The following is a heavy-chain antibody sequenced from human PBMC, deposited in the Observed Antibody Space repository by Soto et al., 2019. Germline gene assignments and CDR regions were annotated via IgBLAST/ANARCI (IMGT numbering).Heavy chain of an antibody. CDR1: GYTFTSYD. J-gene: IGHJ1*01. V-gene: IGHV1-69*13. Sequence: GASVKVSWKASGYTFTSYDISWVRQAPGQRLEWMGGIIPIFGTANYAQKFQGRGTITAEESTSTAYMELSSLRSEDTAVFYCARENSPGTHHYVMAFRAQGPSVPVSS. CDR3: ARENSPGTHHYVMAF. D-gene: IGHD2-8*01. CDR2: IIPIFGTA.